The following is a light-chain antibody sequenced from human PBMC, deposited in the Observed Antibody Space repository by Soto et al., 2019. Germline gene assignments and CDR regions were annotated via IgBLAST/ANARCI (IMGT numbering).Light chain of an antibody. J-gene: IGKJ1*01. Sequence: EIVLTQSPGTLSLSPGERATLSCRASQSVSSNSLAWYQQKPGQAPRLLIYGASSRATGIPDRFSASGSGTDFTLTISRLEPEAFALYYCHQYGKSPRTFGQGTKVEV. CDR3: HQYGKSPRT. V-gene: IGKV3-20*01. CDR1: QSVSSNS. CDR2: GAS.